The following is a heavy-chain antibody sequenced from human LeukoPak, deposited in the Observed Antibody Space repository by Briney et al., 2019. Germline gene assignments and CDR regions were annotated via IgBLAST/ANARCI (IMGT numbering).Heavy chain of an antibody. Sequence: GESLKISCKTPGYTFVTYWIAWVRQIPGKGLEWMGIIYPDDSDTGYSPSFEGQVTISADKSIRTAYLQWSSLKASDTAMYYCTRVFDILTGYYIRAFDYWGQGTLVTVSS. CDR1: GYTFVTYW. J-gene: IGHJ4*02. D-gene: IGHD3-9*01. V-gene: IGHV5-51*01. CDR3: TRVFDILTGYYIRAFDY. CDR2: IYPDDSDT.